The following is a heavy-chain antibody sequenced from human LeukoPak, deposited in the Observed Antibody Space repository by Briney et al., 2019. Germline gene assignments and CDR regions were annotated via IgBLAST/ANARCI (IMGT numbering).Heavy chain of an antibody. CDR1: GFTFSSYA. CDR2: ISGSGVNT. CDR3: AKGSVPVVAMNAFEI. D-gene: IGHD2-2*01. Sequence: GGSLRLSCAASGFTFSSYAMSWVRQAPGKGLEWVSVISGSGVNTYYADSVKGRFTISRDNSRNTLFLQMNSLRAEDTAVYYCAKGSVPVVAMNAFEIWGQGTMVTVSS. J-gene: IGHJ3*02. V-gene: IGHV3-23*01.